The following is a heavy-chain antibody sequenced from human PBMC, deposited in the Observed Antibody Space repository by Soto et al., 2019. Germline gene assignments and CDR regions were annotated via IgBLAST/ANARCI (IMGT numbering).Heavy chain of an antibody. CDR2: IKEDGSVK. Sequence: EVQLVESGGGLVQPGGSLRLSCATSGFVFSESWMIWVRQSPGKGLEWVASIKEDGSVKHYADPVNGRITISRDNPRNPLYLQMNPLRAADTAVYYCASDKGIDPEERFDYWGQGTLVTLSS. D-gene: IGHD2-15*01. CDR1: GFVFSESW. CDR3: ASDKGIDPEERFDY. J-gene: IGHJ4*02. V-gene: IGHV3-7*01.